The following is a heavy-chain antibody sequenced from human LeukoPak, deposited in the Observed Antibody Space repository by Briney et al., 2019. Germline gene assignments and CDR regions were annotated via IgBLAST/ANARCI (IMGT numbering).Heavy chain of an antibody. Sequence: GSSVKVSCKASGGTFSSYAISWVRQAPGQGLEWMGGIIPIFGTANYAQKFQGRVTITADESTSTAYMELSSLRSEDTAVYYCARDFYYDSSGYSYFDYWGQGTLVTVSS. CDR2: IIPIFGTA. J-gene: IGHJ4*02. CDR1: GGTFSSYA. D-gene: IGHD3-22*01. V-gene: IGHV1-69*01. CDR3: ARDFYYDSSGYSYFDY.